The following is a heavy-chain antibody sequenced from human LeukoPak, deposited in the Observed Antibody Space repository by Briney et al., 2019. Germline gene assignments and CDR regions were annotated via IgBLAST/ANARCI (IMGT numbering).Heavy chain of an antibody. V-gene: IGHV4-31*03. CDR3: ARVDSSSWYYYYYGMDV. Sequence: TLSLTCTVSGGSISSGGYYWSWIRQHPGKGLEWIGYIYYSGSTYYNPSLKSRVTISVDTSKNQFSLKLSSVTAADTAVYYCARVDSSSWYYYYYGMDVWGQGTTVTVSS. CDR1: GGSISSGGYY. J-gene: IGHJ6*02. D-gene: IGHD6-13*01. CDR2: IYYSGST.